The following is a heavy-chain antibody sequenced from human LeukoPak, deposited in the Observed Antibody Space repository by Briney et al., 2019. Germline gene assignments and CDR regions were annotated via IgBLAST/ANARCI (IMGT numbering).Heavy chain of an antibody. CDR3: SAAPNSSSWYEAIDY. Sequence: SVKVSCKASGGTFSNYAISWVRQAPGQGLEWMGGIIPIFGTANYAQKFQGRVTITADKSTSTAYMELSSLRSEDTAVYYCSAAPNSSSWYEAIDYWGQGTLVTVSS. J-gene: IGHJ4*02. V-gene: IGHV1-69*06. CDR1: GGTFSNYA. D-gene: IGHD6-13*01. CDR2: IIPIFGTA.